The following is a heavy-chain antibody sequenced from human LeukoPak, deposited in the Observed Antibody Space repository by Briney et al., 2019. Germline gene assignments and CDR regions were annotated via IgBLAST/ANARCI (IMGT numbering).Heavy chain of an antibody. CDR2: INSDGSST. CDR1: GFTFSSYW. J-gene: IGHJ3*02. D-gene: IGHD2-15*01. CDR3: AREGGYCSGGSCRDAFDI. Sequence: GGSLSLSCAASGFTFSSYWMHWVRQAPGKGLVWVSRINSDGSSTSYADSVKGRFTISRDNAKNTLYLQMNSLRAEDTAVYYCAREGGYCSGGSCRDAFDIWGQGTMVTVSS. V-gene: IGHV3-74*01.